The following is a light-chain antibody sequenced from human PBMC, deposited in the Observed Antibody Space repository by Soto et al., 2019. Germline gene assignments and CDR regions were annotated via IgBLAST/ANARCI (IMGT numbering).Light chain of an antibody. J-gene: IGKJ2*01. CDR1: LLITDY. V-gene: IGKV1-27*01. CDR2: AVS. Sequence: DIQMTQSPSSLSASVRGRVTITCLGSLLITDYVAWYQQKPGKIPNLLIYAVSTLQAGVPSRFSGSGSGTDFSLTISSLQAEDFAAYYCQQLNSRPRIFGQGTK. CDR3: QQLNSRPRI.